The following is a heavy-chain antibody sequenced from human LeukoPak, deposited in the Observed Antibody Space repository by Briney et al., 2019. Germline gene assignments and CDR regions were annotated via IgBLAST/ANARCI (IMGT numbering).Heavy chain of an antibody. CDR2: SRNKASSYTT. J-gene: IGHJ6*02. Sequence: QPGGSLRLSCAASGFKFSVHYIDWVPQAPGKRLEGVGRSRNKASSYTTEYAASVEGRFTISRDVSEISFYLQMNSLRTEGAAGYYGGRIAINANNGMDVWGQGTTVTVSS. CDR3: GRIAINANNGMDV. CDR1: GFKFSVHY. D-gene: IGHD1/OR15-1a*01. V-gene: IGHV3-72*01.